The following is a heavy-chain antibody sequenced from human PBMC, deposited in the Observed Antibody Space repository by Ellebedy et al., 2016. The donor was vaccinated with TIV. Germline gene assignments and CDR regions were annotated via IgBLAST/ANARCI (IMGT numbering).Heavy chain of an antibody. Sequence: GGSLRLSCAASGFTFSSYEMNWVRQAPGKGLEWVSYISSSGSTIYYADSVKGRFTISRDSAKNSLYLQMNSLRDEDTAVYYCARDELYYDSSGSSQIDYWGQGTLVTVSS. CDR2: ISSSGSTI. CDR3: ARDELYYDSSGSSQIDY. J-gene: IGHJ4*02. CDR1: GFTFSSYE. D-gene: IGHD3-22*01. V-gene: IGHV3-48*03.